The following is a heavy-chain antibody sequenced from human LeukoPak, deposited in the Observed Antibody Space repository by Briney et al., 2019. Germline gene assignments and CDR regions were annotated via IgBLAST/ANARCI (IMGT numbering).Heavy chain of an antibody. D-gene: IGHD3-3*01. CDR1: GFTFNFYA. CDR3: AKTGITIFGVVPKGAHYFDY. V-gene: IGHV3-23*01. CDR2: ISSTGDST. J-gene: IGHJ4*02. Sequence: PGGSLRLSCAASGFTFNFYAMTWVRQAPGKGLEWVSGISSTGDSTYYADSVKGRFTISRDNSKNTLYLQINSLRAEDTAVYYCAKTGITIFGVVPKGAHYFDYWGQGTLVTVSS.